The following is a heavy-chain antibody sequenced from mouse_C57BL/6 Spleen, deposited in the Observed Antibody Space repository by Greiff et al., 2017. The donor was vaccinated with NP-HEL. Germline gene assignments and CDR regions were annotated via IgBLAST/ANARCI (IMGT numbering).Heavy chain of an antibody. CDR3: ARSGSSGYVYFDY. Sequence: QVQLQQPGTELVKPGASVKLSCKASGYTFTSYWMHWVKQRPGQGLEWIGNINPSNGGTNYNEKFKSKATLTVDKSSSTAYMQLSSLTSEDSAFYYCARSGSSGYVYFDYWGQGTTLTVSS. J-gene: IGHJ2*01. D-gene: IGHD3-2*02. CDR2: INPSNGGT. V-gene: IGHV1-53*01. CDR1: GYTFTSYW.